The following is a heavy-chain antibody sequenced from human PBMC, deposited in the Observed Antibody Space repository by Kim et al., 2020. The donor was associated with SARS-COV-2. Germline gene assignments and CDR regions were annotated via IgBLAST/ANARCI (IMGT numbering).Heavy chain of an antibody. CDR3: ARTAPTWELHDSRGMDV. D-gene: IGHD3-10*01. CDR1: GGSISSSNW. J-gene: IGHJ6*02. CDR2: VYHSGST. Sequence: SETLSLTCAVSGGSISSSNWWSWVRQPPGKGLEWIGEVYHSGSTNYNPSLKSRMTISVDKAKNQFSLKVSSVTAADTAVYYCARTAPTWELHDSRGMDVWGLGTTVTVSS. V-gene: IGHV4-4*02.